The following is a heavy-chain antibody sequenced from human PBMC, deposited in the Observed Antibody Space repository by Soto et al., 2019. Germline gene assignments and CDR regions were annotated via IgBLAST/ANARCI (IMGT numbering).Heavy chain of an antibody. J-gene: IGHJ6*03. CDR2: VYYSEET. V-gene: IGHV4-59*12. Sequence: LTCTVSGGSISSYYWFWIRQSPGRGLEWIGYVYYSEETNYNPSLESRVTISVDTSENQFSLKLNSVTAADTAVYYCARGARFGDRRYMDVWGKGTTVTVSS. CDR1: GGSISSYY. D-gene: IGHD3-10*01. CDR3: ARGARFGDRRYMDV.